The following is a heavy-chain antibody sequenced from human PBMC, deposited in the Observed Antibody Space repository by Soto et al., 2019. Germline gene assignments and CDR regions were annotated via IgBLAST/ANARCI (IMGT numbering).Heavy chain of an antibody. CDR1: GGSFSGYH. Sequence: SETLSLTCAVYGGSFSGYHWSWLRQPPGKGLEWFGEINHSGSTNYNPSLKSRVTISVDTSKNQFSLKLSSVTAADTAVYYCARDGYYDFWSGYHGHFDYWGQGTLVT. J-gene: IGHJ4*02. CDR3: ARDGYYDFWSGYHGHFDY. D-gene: IGHD3-3*01. CDR2: INHSGST. V-gene: IGHV4-34*01.